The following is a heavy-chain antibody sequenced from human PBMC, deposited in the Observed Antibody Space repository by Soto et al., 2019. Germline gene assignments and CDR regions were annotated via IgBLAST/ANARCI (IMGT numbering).Heavy chain of an antibody. Sequence: LRLSCAASGFPFSDHAMHWVRQTPGKGLEWVSAITGRGDSTYYADSVKGRFTISRDNSKSTLYLQMMSLRAEDTAVYYCAKDLYVQPPSGWFDPWGQGTVVTVSS. J-gene: IGHJ5*02. V-gene: IGHV3-23*01. D-gene: IGHD1-26*01. CDR2: ITGRGDST. CDR3: AKDLYVQPPSGWFDP. CDR1: GFPFSDHA.